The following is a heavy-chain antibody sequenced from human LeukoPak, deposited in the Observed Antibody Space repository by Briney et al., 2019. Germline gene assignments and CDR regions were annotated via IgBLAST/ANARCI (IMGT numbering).Heavy chain of an antibody. Sequence: ASVKVSCKASGYTFTSYAMHWVRQAPGQGLEWMGMINPSGGSTTYAQKFQGGVTMTRDTSTSTVYMELSSLRSEDTAVYYCARDSGVGVTTFVDYWGQGILVTVSS. CDR1: GYTFTSYA. J-gene: IGHJ4*02. V-gene: IGHV1-46*01. D-gene: IGHD1-26*01. CDR2: INPSGGST. CDR3: ARDSGVGVTTFVDY.